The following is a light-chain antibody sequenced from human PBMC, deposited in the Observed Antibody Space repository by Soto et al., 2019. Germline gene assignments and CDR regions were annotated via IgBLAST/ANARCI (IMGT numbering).Light chain of an antibody. J-gene: IGLJ2*01. V-gene: IGLV2-8*01. CDR2: EVS. CDR3: ISYAGSNNAV. Sequence: QSALTQPPSASGSPGQSVTISCTGTSSDVGGYNYVSWYQQHPGKAPKLMIFEVSKRPSGVPARFSGSKSGNTASLTVSGLQAEDEADYYCISYAGSNNAVFGGGTKVTVL. CDR1: SSDVGGYNY.